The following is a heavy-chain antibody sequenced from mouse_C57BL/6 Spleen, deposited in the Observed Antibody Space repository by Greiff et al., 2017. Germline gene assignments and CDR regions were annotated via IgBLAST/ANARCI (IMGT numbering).Heavy chain of an antibody. J-gene: IGHJ3*01. D-gene: IGHD1-1*01. CDR1: GYTFTDYN. CDR3: ARSGYYGSSYGFAY. CDR2: INPNNGGT. Sequence: EVQLQQSGPELVKPGASVKIPCKASGYTFTDYNMDWVKQSHGKSLEWIGDINPNNGGTIYNQKFKGKATLTVDKSSSTAYMELRSLTSEDTAVYYCARSGYYGSSYGFAYWGQGTLVTVSA. V-gene: IGHV1-18*01.